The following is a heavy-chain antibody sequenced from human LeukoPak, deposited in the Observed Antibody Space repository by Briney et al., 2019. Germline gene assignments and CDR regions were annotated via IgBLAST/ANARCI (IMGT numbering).Heavy chain of an antibody. V-gene: IGHV1-69*13. CDR2: IIPIFGTA. CDR1: GGTFSSYA. J-gene: IGHJ3*02. Sequence: GASVKVSCKASGGTFSSYAISWVRQAPGQGLEWMGGIIPIFGTANYAQKFQGRVTITADESTSTAYMELSSLRSEDTAVYYCACIVGATGQEVAFDIWGQGTMVTVSS. CDR3: ACIVGATGQEVAFDI. D-gene: IGHD1-26*01.